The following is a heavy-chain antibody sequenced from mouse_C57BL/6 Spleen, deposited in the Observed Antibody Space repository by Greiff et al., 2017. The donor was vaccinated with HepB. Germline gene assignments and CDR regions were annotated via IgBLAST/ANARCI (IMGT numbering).Heavy chain of an antibody. J-gene: IGHJ2*01. CDR2: IHPNSGST. D-gene: IGHD2-1*01. Sequence: QVQLQQSGAELVKPGASVKLSCKASGYTFTSYWMHWVKQRPGQGLEWIGMIHPNSGSTNYNEKFKSKATLTVDKSSSTAYMQLSSLTSEDSAVYYCARSYYGNYGLDYWGQGTTLTVSS. CDR1: GYTFTSYW. V-gene: IGHV1-64*01. CDR3: ARSYYGNYGLDY.